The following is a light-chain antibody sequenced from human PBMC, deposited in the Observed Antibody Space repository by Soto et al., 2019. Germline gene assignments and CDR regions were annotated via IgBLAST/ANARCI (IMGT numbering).Light chain of an antibody. V-gene: IGLV2-14*01. CDR2: DVT. CDR3: SSFTGSITYV. CDR1: SSDVGGYNS. Sequence: QSALTQPASVSGSPGQSITISCTGTSSDVGGYNSVSWYRQDPGKAPKLIIYDVTNRPSGVSNRFSGSKSGNTASLTISGLQAEVEADYHCSSFTGSITYVFGTGTKVTVL. J-gene: IGLJ1*01.